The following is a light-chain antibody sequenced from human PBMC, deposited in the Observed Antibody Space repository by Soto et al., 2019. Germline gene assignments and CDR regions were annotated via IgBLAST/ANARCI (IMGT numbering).Light chain of an antibody. CDR3: QSYDSSLRAYV. Sequence: QSVLTQPPSVSGAPGQRVTISCSGGSSNLAAGYDVHWYQQLPGAAPKLLIYANSNRPSGVPDRFSGSKSGTSASLAITGLQAEDEADYYCQSYDSSLRAYVFGAGTK. CDR2: ANS. V-gene: IGLV1-40*01. CDR1: SSNLAAGYD. J-gene: IGLJ1*01.